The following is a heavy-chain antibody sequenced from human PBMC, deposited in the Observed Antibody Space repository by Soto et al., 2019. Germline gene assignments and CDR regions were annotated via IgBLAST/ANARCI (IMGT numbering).Heavy chain of an antibody. CDR3: ARVEVVAATQYYFDY. D-gene: IGHD2-15*01. CDR1: GYTFTSYY. J-gene: IGHJ4*02. Sequence: ASVKVSCKASGYTFTSYYMHWVRQAPGQGLEWMGWISAYNGNTNYAQKLQGRVTMTTDTSTSTAYMELRSLRSDDTAVYYCARVEVVAATQYYFDYWGQGTLVTVSS. V-gene: IGHV1-18*04. CDR2: ISAYNGNT.